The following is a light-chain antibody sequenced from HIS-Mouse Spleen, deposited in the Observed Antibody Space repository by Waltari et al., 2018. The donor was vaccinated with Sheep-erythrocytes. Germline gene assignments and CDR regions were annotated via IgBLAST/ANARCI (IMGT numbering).Light chain of an antibody. J-gene: IGLJ3*02. V-gene: IGLV2-8*01. Sequence: PGSAPKLMNHEVSKRPSGVPDRSSGSKSGNTASLTVSGLQAEDAADHDCSSYAGGINWVFGGGSKLTVL. CDR2: EVS. CDR3: SSYAGGINWV.